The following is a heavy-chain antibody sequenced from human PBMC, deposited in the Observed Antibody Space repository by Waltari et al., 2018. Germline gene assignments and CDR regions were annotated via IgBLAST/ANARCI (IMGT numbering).Heavy chain of an antibody. D-gene: IGHD6-13*01. V-gene: IGHV1-24*01. Sequence: QVQLVQSGAEVKKPGASVKVSCKVSGYTLTELSMHWVRQAPGKGLEWMGGFEPEEGETSYAQKCQGRVTMTEDTSTDTAYMELSSLRSEDTAVYYCATVPQQLVRGAFDIWGQGTMVTVSS. CDR3: ATVPQQLVRGAFDI. J-gene: IGHJ3*02. CDR1: GYTLTELS. CDR2: FEPEEGET.